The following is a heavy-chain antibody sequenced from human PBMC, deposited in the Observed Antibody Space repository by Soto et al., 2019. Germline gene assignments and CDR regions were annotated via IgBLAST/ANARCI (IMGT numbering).Heavy chain of an antibody. V-gene: IGHV1-69*02. D-gene: IGHD4-17*01. Sequence: QVQLVQSGAEVKKPGSSVKVSCKASGGTFSSYTISWVRQAPGQGLEWMGRIIPILGIANYAQKFQGRVTITADKSTSTAYMELSSLRSEDTAMYYCARLYGDYVSNWFDPWGQGTLVTVSS. CDR1: GGTFSSYT. CDR3: ARLYGDYVSNWFDP. CDR2: IIPILGIA. J-gene: IGHJ5*02.